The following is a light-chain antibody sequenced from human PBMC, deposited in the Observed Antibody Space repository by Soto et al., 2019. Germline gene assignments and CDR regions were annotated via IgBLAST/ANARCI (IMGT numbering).Light chain of an antibody. J-gene: IGKJ5*01. CDR1: QSVGSF. CDR2: ETS. Sequence: DIVLTQSAATLSLSPGERATLSCMXSQSVGSFLAWYQQKPGQAPTLLIYETSIRATGIPARFSGSGSGTDFTLTISSLEPEEFAVYYCQQRNSWPPTFTFGQGTRLEI. V-gene: IGKV3-11*01. CDR3: QQRNSWPPTFT.